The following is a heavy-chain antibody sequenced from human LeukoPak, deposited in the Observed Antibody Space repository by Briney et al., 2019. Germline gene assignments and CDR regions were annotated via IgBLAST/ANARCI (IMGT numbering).Heavy chain of an antibody. D-gene: IGHD1-1*01. V-gene: IGHV3-7*01. Sequence: GGSLRLSCVASGDTFSSLWMNWVRQAPGKGLEWVASIKEDGSEKWYVESVKGRFTISRDNAKKSLYLQMNSLRVEDTAVYYCARDRAYKSFDYWGQGTLVTVSS. CDR1: GDTFSSLW. J-gene: IGHJ4*02. CDR2: IKEDGSEK. CDR3: ARDRAYKSFDY.